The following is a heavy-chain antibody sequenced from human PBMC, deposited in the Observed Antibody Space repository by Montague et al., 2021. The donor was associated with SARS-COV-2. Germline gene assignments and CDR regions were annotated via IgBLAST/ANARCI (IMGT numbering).Heavy chain of an antibody. D-gene: IGHD6-13*01. V-gene: IGHV4-31*03. CDR1: GGSISSGGYY. Sequence: TLSLTCTVSGGSISSGGYYRSWIRQHPGKGLEWIGYIYYSGSTYYNPSVKSRVTISVDTSKNQFSLKLSSVTAADTAVYYCARDVGWYSSSWFDYWGQGTLVTVSS. CDR3: ARDVGWYSSSWFDY. J-gene: IGHJ4*02. CDR2: IYYSGST.